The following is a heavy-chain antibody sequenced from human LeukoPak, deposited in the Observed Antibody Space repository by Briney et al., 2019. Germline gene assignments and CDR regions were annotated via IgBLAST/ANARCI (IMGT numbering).Heavy chain of an antibody. Sequence: GGSLRLSCAASGFTFRNYWMSWVRQAPGSGLEWVANIKQDGSEKYYVDSVKGRFTISRDNGKNSLYLQMNSLRADDTAFYYCAKDKGDEVATTIDFWGQGTLVTVSS. J-gene: IGHJ4*02. V-gene: IGHV3-7*03. CDR1: GFTFRNYW. CDR3: AKDKGDEVATTIDF. CDR2: IKQDGSEK. D-gene: IGHD1-1*01.